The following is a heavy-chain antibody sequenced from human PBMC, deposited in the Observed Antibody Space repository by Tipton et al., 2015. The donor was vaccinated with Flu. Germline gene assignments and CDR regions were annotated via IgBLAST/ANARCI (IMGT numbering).Heavy chain of an antibody. D-gene: IGHD3-10*01. CDR3: ARSVVGSGSQYPVGYYYYGMDV. V-gene: IGHV4-34*01. CDR2: IDHSGTT. J-gene: IGHJ6*02. CDR1: GGSFSGYY. Sequence: TLSLTCVVHGGSFSGYYWSWIRRSPGKGLEWIGEIDHSGTTNYSPSLKSRVTISRDKSKIQFSLNMGSVTAADTAVYYCARSVVGSGSQYPVGYYYYGMDVWGQGTTVTVSS.